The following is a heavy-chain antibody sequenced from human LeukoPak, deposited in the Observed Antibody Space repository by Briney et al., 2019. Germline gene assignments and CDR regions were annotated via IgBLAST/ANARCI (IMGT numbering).Heavy chain of an antibody. D-gene: IGHD2-2*01. CDR1: GWSFSGYY. J-gene: IGHJ6*03. V-gene: IGHV4-34*01. CDR2: INHSGST. Sequence: PSETLSLTCAVYGWSFSGYYWTWLRQPPGKGLEWIGEINHSGSTNYNPSLKSRVTISVDTAKTQFSLNLSSVTAADTAVYYCARGNRRGYCSSTSCYYYYYMDVWGKGTTVTVSS. CDR3: ARGNRRGYCSSTSCYYYYYMDV.